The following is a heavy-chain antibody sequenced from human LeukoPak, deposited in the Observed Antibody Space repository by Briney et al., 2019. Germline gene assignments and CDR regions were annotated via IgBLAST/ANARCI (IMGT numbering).Heavy chain of an antibody. CDR2: ISSSPNYI. V-gene: IGHV3-21*01. Sequence: GGSLRLSCVASGFTSSTFRMNWVGEAPGKGLEWVSLISSSPNYIYYADSVKGRFTISRDNAKKSLYLQMNSLRAEDTAMYFCARDLYTNSGGPFDYWGQGVLVTVSS. CDR3: ARDLYTNSGGPFDY. J-gene: IGHJ4*02. D-gene: IGHD2-2*02. CDR1: GFTSSTFR.